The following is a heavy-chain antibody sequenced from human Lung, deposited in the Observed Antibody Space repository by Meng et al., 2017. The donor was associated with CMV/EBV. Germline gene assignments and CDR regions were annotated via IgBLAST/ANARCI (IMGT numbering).Heavy chain of an antibody. D-gene: IGHD3-3*01. CDR1: GYTFTGYY. J-gene: IGHJ6*02. CDR2: INPNSGGT. Sequence: ASXXVSXKASGYTFTGYYMHWVRQAPGQGLEWMGWINPNSGGTNYAQKFQGRVTMTRDTSISTAYMELSRLRSDDTAVYYCARPGRDFWSGYRAHLLMDVXGQAXTVTVSS. V-gene: IGHV1-2*02. CDR3: ARPGRDFWSGYRAHLLMDV.